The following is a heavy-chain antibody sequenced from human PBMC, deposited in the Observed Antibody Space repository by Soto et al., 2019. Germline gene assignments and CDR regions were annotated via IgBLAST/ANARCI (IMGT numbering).Heavy chain of an antibody. D-gene: IGHD3-3*01. V-gene: IGHV5-51*01. Sequence: GESLKISCRASGYNFASYWIAWVRQVPGKGLEWMGVIYPGDSDTKYNPSFQGQVTISADRSTGVAYLQWHSLQASDTAMYYCAGHGGGIMEWYFDYWGQGAPVTVSS. CDR1: GYNFASYW. CDR3: AGHGGGIMEWYFDY. J-gene: IGHJ4*02. CDR2: IYPGDSDT.